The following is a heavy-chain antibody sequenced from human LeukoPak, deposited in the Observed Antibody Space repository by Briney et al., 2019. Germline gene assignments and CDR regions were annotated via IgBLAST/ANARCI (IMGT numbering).Heavy chain of an antibody. Sequence: SETLSLTCTVSGGSISSGSYYWSWIRQPAGKGLEWIGRIYTSGSTNYNPSLKSRVTILVDTSKNQFSLKLSSVTAADTAVYYCARTKLYYYGSGSYYLGYYFDYWGQGTLVTVSS. J-gene: IGHJ4*02. D-gene: IGHD3-10*01. CDR2: IYTSGST. CDR1: GGSISSGSYY. CDR3: ARTKLYYYGSGSYYLGYYFDY. V-gene: IGHV4-61*02.